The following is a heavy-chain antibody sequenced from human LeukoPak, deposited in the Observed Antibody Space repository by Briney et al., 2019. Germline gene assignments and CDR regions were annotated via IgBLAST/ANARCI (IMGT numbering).Heavy chain of an antibody. J-gene: IGHJ4*02. CDR3: ARAEGYSYAFYFVY. D-gene: IGHD5-18*01. CDR2: IKYGGSEK. V-gene: IGHV3-7*04. Sequence: HPGESLRLSCTASGVTFSSYCMTWVRQAPAKGLELEANIKYGGSEKYYADSVKGRFNISRDNAKKSLYLQMNSLRAEDTAVYFCARAEGYSYAFYFVYWGQGTLVTVSS. CDR1: GVTFSSYC.